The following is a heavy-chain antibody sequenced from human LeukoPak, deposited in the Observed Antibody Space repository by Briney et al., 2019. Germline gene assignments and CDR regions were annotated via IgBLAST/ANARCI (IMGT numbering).Heavy chain of an antibody. J-gene: IGHJ6*03. CDR2: IYHSGST. Sequence: PSETLSLTCTVSGYSISSGCYWGWIRQPPGKGLEWIGSIYHSGSTYYNPSLKSRVTISVDTSKNQFSLKLSSVTAADTAVYYCARDPDCSSTSCYPIPYYYMDVWGKGTTVTVSS. CDR3: ARDPDCSSTSCYPIPYYYMDV. V-gene: IGHV4-38-2*02. D-gene: IGHD2-2*01. CDR1: GYSISSGCY.